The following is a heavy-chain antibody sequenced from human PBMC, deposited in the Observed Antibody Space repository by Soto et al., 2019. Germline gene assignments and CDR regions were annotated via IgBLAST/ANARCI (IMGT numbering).Heavy chain of an antibody. D-gene: IGHD3-10*01. J-gene: IGHJ4*02. CDR2: IKGDGSSA. CDR3: ARGTDLFDW. V-gene: IGHV3-74*01. CDR1: GFTFSIYW. Sequence: EVQLMESGGGLVQPGGSLRLSCAASGFTFSIYWMHWVRQTPGKGLVWVSRIKGDGSSAGYADSVKGRFTIPRDNAKNTLYLQMNSLRPEDTAVYYCARGTDLFDWWGQGTLVTVSS.